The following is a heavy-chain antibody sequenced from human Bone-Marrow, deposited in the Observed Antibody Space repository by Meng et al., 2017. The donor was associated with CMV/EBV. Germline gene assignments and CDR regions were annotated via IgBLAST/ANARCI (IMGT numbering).Heavy chain of an antibody. CDR2: IYWNDDR. CDR1: FSLSNDKVG. J-gene: IGHJ4*02. CDR3: ARTPRDNSQYFTYFDF. V-gene: IGHV2-5*01. Sequence: FSLSNDKVGVAWIRQPPGKALERLGIIYWNDDRRYSPSLNNRLSITKDSSKNQVVLTLTNMDAVDTATYYCARTPRDNSQYFTYFDFWGLGTLVTVSS. D-gene: IGHD2-8*01.